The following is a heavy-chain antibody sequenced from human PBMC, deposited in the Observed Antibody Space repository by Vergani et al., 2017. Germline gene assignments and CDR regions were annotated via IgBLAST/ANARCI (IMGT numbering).Heavy chain of an antibody. V-gene: IGHV3-33*01. D-gene: IGHD6-19*01. Sequence: QVQLFFSVLLVFQPGRSLRLSCAASGFTFSSYGMHWVRQAPGKGLEWVAVIWYDGSNKYYADSVKGRFTISRDNSKNTLYLQMNSLRAEDTAVYYCARDSKEVAGTRAYYYYYMDVWGKGTTVTVSS. CDR3: ARDSKEVAGTRAYYYYYMDV. CDR1: GFTFSSYG. J-gene: IGHJ6*03. CDR2: IWYDGSNK.